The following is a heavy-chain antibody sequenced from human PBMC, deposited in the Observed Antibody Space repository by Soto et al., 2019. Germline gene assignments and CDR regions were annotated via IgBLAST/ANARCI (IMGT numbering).Heavy chain of an antibody. J-gene: IGHJ4*02. V-gene: IGHV1-18*01. CDR1: GYAFTTYG. D-gene: IGHD1-1*01. CDR2: ISAHNGNT. CDR3: ARGRYGDY. Sequence: QVHLVQSGAEVKKPGASVKVSCKGSGYAFTTYGITWVRQAPVQGLEWMGWISAHNGNTNYAQKLQGRVTVTRDTSTSTAYRALRSLRSDDTAVYYCARGRYGDYWGQGALVTVSS.